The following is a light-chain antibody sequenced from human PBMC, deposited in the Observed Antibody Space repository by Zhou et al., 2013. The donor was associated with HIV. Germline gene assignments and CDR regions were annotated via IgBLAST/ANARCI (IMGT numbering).Light chain of an antibody. CDR1: RNIYNNY. V-gene: IGKV3-20*01. CDR3: QQYGNSPMYT. Sequence: EFVLTQSPGTLSLSPGERATLSCRTSRNIYNNYLAWYQQRPGQALRLLINVASSRATGIPDRFSGSGSGTDFTLTISRLEPEDFAVYFCQQYGNSPMYTFGQGTKLEIK. CDR2: VAS. J-gene: IGKJ2*01.